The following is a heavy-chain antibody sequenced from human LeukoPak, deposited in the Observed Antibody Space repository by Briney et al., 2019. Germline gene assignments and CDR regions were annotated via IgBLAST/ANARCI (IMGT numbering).Heavy chain of an antibody. CDR3: ARDVVVTASPDAFDI. Sequence: NPSETLSLTCTVSGDSVSSGGYYWTWIRQPPGKGLEWIGYISNSGTTSYNPSLESRVSISVDTSNNQFSLMLNSVTAADTAVYYCARDVVVTASPDAFDIWGQGTMVTVSS. D-gene: IGHD2-21*02. V-gene: IGHV4-31*03. CDR2: ISNSGTT. CDR1: GDSVSSGGYY. J-gene: IGHJ3*02.